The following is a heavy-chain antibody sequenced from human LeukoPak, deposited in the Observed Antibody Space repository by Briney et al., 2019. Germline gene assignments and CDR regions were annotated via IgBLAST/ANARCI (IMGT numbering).Heavy chain of an antibody. CDR3: ARLGYYGSGSYYGYYYYYMDV. Sequence: GEALKISCKGSGYSFTSYWIGWVRQMPGKGLGWMGIIYPGDSDTRYSPSFQGQVTISADKSISTAYLQWSSLKASDTAMYYCARLGYYGSGSYYGYYYYYMDVWGKGTTVTVSS. V-gene: IGHV5-51*01. CDR1: GYSFTSYW. D-gene: IGHD3-10*01. CDR2: IYPGDSDT. J-gene: IGHJ6*03.